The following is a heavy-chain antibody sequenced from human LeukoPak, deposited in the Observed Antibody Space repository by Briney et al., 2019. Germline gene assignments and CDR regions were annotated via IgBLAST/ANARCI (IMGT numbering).Heavy chain of an antibody. CDR3: AKAKSSGWPGSNY. CDR1: GFIFSSYA. J-gene: IGHJ4*02. V-gene: IGHV3-23*01. Sequence: GGSLRLSCAASGFIFSSYAMIWVRQAPGKGLEWVSTISGSGGSTYYADSVKGRFTISRDNSKNTVYLQMNSLRAEDTAVYYCAKAKSSGWPGSNYWGQGTLVTVSS. D-gene: IGHD6-19*01. CDR2: ISGSGGST.